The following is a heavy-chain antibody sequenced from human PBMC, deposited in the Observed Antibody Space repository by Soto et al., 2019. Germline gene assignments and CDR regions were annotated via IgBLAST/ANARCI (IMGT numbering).Heavy chain of an antibody. CDR1: GYSISSGYY. D-gene: IGHD6-13*01. Sequence: PAQTLSLTCAAPGYSISSGYYWGWIRQPPRKGLEWIGSIYHSGSTYYNPSLKSRVTISVDTSKNQFSLKLSSVTAAATAVYYCAREGSTSWYDYWGQRTLVTVLL. J-gene: IGHJ4*02. CDR3: AREGSTSWYDY. V-gene: IGHV4-38-2*02. CDR2: IYHSGST.